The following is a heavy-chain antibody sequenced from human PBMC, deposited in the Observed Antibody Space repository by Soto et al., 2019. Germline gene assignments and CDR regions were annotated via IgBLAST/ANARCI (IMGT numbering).Heavy chain of an antibody. V-gene: IGHV4-59*01. CDR3: ASDPGSGSYYGWFDP. CDR1: GGSISRYY. D-gene: IGHD3-10*01. Sequence: QVQLQESGPGLVKPSETLSLTCTVSGGSISRYYWNWIRQPPGKGLEWIGYIYYSGSTNYNPSLKSRVTKTVDTSKNHFSLKVSSVTAADTDVYYCASDPGSGSYYGWFDPWGQGTLVTVSS. CDR2: IYYSGST. J-gene: IGHJ5*02.